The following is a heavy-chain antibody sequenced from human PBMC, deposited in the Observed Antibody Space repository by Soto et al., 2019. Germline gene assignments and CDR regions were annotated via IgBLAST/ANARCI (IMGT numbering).Heavy chain of an antibody. J-gene: IGHJ5*02. Sequence: EVQLVETGGGLIQPGGSLRLSCAASGFTVSGTYMTWVRQAPGKGLEWVSVIYSGDSTYYADSVKGLFTISRDNSKNTLYLQMNSLRAEDTAIYYCAKGGGSTSPLDPWGQGSLVTVSS. CDR2: IYSGDST. CDR1: GFTVSGTY. D-gene: IGHD6-6*01. CDR3: AKGGGSTSPLDP. V-gene: IGHV3-53*02.